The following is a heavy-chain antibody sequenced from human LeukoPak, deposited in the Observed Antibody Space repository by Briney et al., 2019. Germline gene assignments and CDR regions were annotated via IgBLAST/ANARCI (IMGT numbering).Heavy chain of an antibody. J-gene: IGHJ4*02. Sequence: ASVKVSCKASGYTFTSYYMHWVRQAPGQGPEWMGIINPSGGSTSYAQKFQGRVTMTRDTSASTVYMELSSLRSEDTAVYYCARDMKDCSSTSCYRLEPFDYWGQGTLVTVSS. CDR1: GYTFTSYY. D-gene: IGHD2-2*01. CDR2: INPSGGST. V-gene: IGHV1-46*01. CDR3: ARDMKDCSSTSCYRLEPFDY.